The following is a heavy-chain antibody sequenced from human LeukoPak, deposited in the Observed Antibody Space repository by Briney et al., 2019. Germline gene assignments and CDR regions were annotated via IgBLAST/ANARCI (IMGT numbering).Heavy chain of an antibody. J-gene: IGHJ3*02. V-gene: IGHV3-7*01. Sequence: GGSLRLSCAASGFTFSSYWMSWVRQAPGKGLEWVANIKQDGSEKYYVDSVKGRFTISRDNAKNSLYLQMNSLRAEDTAVYYCAREAAYYDILTGYYYAFDIWGQGTMVTVSS. CDR2: IKQDGSEK. D-gene: IGHD3-9*01. CDR3: AREAAYYDILTGYYYAFDI. CDR1: GFTFSSYW.